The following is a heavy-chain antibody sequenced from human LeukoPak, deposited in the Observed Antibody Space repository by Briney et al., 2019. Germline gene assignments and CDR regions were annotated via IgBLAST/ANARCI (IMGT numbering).Heavy chain of an antibody. CDR2: IKQDGSEK. CDR3: ARDLYDY. V-gene: IGHV3-7*01. Sequence: SGGSLRLSCAASGFTFSSSWMSWVRQAPGKGLEWVANIKQDGSEKYYVGSVKGRFTISRDNAKNSLYLQMDSLRAEDTAVYYCARDLYDYWGQGTLVTVSS. CDR1: GFTFSSSW. J-gene: IGHJ4*02.